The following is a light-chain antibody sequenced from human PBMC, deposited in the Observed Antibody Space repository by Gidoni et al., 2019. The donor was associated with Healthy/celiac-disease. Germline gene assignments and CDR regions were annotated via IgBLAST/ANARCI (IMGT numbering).Light chain of an antibody. CDR3: MQALQTHPLT. CDR2: LGS. Sequence: DIVMTQSPLSLPVTPGEPASISCRSSQSLLHSNGYNYLDWYLQKPGQSPQLLIYLGSNRASGVPDRFSGSGSGTDFTLKISRVEAEDVGVYYCMQALQTHPLTFGGXTKVEIK. CDR1: QSLLHSNGYNY. J-gene: IGKJ4*01. V-gene: IGKV2-28*01.